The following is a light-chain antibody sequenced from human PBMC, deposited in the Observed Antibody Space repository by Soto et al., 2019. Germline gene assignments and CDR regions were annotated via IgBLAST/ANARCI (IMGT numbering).Light chain of an antibody. CDR2: AAS. CDR1: QSISSY. CDR3: QQYGSSGT. Sequence: DIQMTQSPSSLSASVGDRVTITCRASQSISSYLNWYQQKPGKAPKLLIYAASSLQSGVPSRFSGSGSGTDITLTISRLEPEDFAVYYCQQYGSSGTFGQGTKVDI. J-gene: IGKJ1*01. V-gene: IGKV1-39*01.